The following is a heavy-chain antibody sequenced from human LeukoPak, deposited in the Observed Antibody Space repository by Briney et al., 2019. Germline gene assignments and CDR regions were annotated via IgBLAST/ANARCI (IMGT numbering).Heavy chain of an antibody. D-gene: IGHD3-9*01. CDR2: INPNSGGT. Sequence: GASVKVSCKASGYTFTGYYMHWVRQAPGQGLEWTGRINPNSGGTNYAQKFQGRVTMTRDTSISTAYMELSRLRSDDTAVYYCAREGRRYFDWLLSNWFDPWGQGTLVTVSS. CDR1: GYTFTGYY. J-gene: IGHJ5*02. CDR3: AREGRRYFDWLLSNWFDP. V-gene: IGHV1-2*06.